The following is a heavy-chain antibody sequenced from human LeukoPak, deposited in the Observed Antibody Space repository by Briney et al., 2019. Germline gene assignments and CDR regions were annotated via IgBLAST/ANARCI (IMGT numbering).Heavy chain of an antibody. CDR3: ARDVTIVGFYYYYGMDV. CDR1: GYTFTSYG. D-gene: IGHD3-3*01. J-gene: IGHJ6*02. V-gene: IGHV1-18*01. Sequence: ASVKVSCKASGYTFTSYGISWVRQAPGQGLEWMGWISAYNGNTNYAQKLQGRVTMTTDTSTSTAYMELRSLRSDDTAVYYCARDVTIVGFYYYYGMDVWGQGTTVTVSS. CDR2: ISAYNGNT.